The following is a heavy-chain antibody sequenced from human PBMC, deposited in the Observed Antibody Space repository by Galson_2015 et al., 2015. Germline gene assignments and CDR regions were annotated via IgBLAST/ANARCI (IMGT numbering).Heavy chain of an antibody. V-gene: IGHV1-2*06. Sequence: SVKASCKASGYTFTGYFMHWVRQAPGQGLEWMGRINPNSGGTNYAQKFQGRVTMTRDTSISTAYMELSRLRSDDTAVYYCARGTSVTTFFLGDDYWGQGTLVTVSS. CDR3: ARGTSVTTFFLGDDY. CDR1: GYTFTGYF. D-gene: IGHD4-17*01. J-gene: IGHJ4*02. CDR2: INPNSGGT.